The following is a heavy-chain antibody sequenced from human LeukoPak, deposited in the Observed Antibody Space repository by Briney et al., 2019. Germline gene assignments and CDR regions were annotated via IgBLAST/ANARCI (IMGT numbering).Heavy chain of an antibody. CDR3: ARSSDSSGYPN. D-gene: IGHD3-22*01. CDR1: GGSISSSSHY. J-gene: IGHJ4*02. Sequence: SSETLSLTCTVSGGSISSSSHYWGWIRQPPGKGLEWIGSIYYSGSTYYNPSLKSRVTISVDTSKNQFSLKLSSVTAADTAVYYCARSSDSSGYPNWGQGTLVTISS. CDR2: IYYSGST. V-gene: IGHV4-39*07.